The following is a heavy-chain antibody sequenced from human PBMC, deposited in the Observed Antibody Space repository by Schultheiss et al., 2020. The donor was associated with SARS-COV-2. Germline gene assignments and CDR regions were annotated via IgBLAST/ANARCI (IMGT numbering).Heavy chain of an antibody. CDR2: INPRGST. D-gene: IGHD2-15*01. CDR3: ARGPNCSGGSCYSGY. Sequence: SETLSLTCTVSGGSISSSYWSWIRQPAGKGLEWIGRINPRGSTNYSPSLKSRVTMSVATSKKQFSLKLSSVTAADTATYYCARGPNCSGGSCYSGYWGQGTLVTVSS. V-gene: IGHV4-4*07. J-gene: IGHJ4*02. CDR1: GGSISSSY.